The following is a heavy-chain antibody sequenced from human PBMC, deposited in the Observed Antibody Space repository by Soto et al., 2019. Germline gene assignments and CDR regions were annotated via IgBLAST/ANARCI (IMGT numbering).Heavy chain of an antibody. V-gene: IGHV4-59*01. J-gene: IGHJ5*02. CDR3: ARVFPSYKVLNYFHX. CDR2: IFYSGST. Sequence: LSLPCTVSGGSISSYYWSCIRQPPGKGLEWIWYIFYSGSTNYNPSLKSRVTMSVDTSKNQFSLKLSSVTAADTAVYYCARVFPSYKVLNYFHXWGQGTLVTVSX. CDR1: GGSISSYY. D-gene: IGHD1-1*01.